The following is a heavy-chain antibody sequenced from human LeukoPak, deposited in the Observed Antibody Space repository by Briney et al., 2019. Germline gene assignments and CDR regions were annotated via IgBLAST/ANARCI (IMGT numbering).Heavy chain of an antibody. D-gene: IGHD6-19*01. Sequence: GGAPRSPTAASGFTSFSYSYTWCLRPPGGGGLGLSYIISTSSTMYYADSVKGRFSISRDNAKNSLYLQMNSVRDEDTAVYYCARDRDSSGRTFDYWGQGTLVTVS. CDR2: IISTSSTM. CDR3: ARDRDSSGRTFDY. J-gene: IGHJ4*02. CDR1: GFTSFSYS. V-gene: IGHV3-48*02.